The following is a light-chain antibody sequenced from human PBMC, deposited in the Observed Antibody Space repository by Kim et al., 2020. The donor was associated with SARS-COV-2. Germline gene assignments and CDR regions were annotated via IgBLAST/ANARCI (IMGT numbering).Light chain of an antibody. CDR1: SGSIASNY. V-gene: IGLV6-57*03. CDR3: QSYDSSNQGV. CDR2: EDN. Sequence: KTVTISCTRSSGSIASNYVQWYQQRPGSAPTTVIYEDNQRPSGVPDRFSGSIDSSSNSASLTISGLKTEDEADYYCQSYDSSNQGVFGGGTKVTVL. J-gene: IGLJ3*02.